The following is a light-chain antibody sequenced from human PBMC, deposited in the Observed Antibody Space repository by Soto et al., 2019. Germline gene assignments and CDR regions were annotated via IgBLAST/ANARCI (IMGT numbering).Light chain of an antibody. V-gene: IGLV2-14*01. CDR1: SGDIGGYNY. CDR2: EVT. Sequence: QSALTQPASVSGSPGQSITISCTGTSGDIGGYNYVSWYQQYSGKAPKLIIFEVTNRPSGVSDRFSGSKSGDTASLTISGLQAEDEADSYCSSYTTSSTLYVFGPGTKLTVL. CDR3: SSYTTSSTLYV. J-gene: IGLJ1*01.